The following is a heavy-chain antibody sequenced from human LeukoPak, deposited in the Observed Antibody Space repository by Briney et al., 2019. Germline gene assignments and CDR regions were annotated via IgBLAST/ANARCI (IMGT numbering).Heavy chain of an antibody. Sequence: GGSLRLSCAASGFTFSSFEMTWVRHAPGKGLEWVSYISSSGGTTYYAGSVKGRFTISRDNAKNSLYLQMNSLRAEDTAVYYCAREYYFDYWGQGTLVTVSS. CDR2: ISSSGGTT. CDR3: AREYYFDY. V-gene: IGHV3-48*03. CDR1: GFTFSSFE. J-gene: IGHJ4*02.